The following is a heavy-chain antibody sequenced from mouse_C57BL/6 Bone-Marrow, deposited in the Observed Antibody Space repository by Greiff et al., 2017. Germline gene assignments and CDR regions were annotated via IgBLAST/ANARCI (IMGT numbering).Heavy chain of an antibody. CDR3: ARHEVYGNYVYY. D-gene: IGHD2-1*01. Sequence: VQLQQSGAELVKPGASVKLSCKASGYTFTEYTIHWVKQRSGQGLEWIGWFYPGSGSIKYNENFKDKATLTADKTSSTVYMELSRLKSEDSAVYCCARHEVYGNYVYYWGQGTAVTVSS. CDR2: FYPGSGSI. V-gene: IGHV1-62-2*01. J-gene: IGHJ4*01. CDR1: GYTFTEYT.